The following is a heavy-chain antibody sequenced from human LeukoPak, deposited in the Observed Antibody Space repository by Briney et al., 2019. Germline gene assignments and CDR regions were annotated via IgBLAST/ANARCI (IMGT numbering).Heavy chain of an antibody. J-gene: IGHJ3*02. V-gene: IGHV4-4*02. CDR1: GGSISSSNW. D-gene: IGHD2-21*02. Sequence: SETLSLTCAVSGGSISSSNWWSWVRQPPGKGLEWIGEIYHSGSTNYNPSLKSRVTISVDKSKNQFSLKLSSVTAADTAVYYCARDRLKGHCGGDCYSGAFDIWGQGTMVTVSS. CDR3: ARDRLKGHCGGDCYSGAFDI. CDR2: IYHSGST.